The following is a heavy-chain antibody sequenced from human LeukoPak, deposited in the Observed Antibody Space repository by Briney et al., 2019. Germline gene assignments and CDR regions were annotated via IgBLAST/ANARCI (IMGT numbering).Heavy chain of an antibody. D-gene: IGHD1-26*01. V-gene: IGHV3-7*04. Sequence: GGSLRLSCAASGFTFSRYWMSWVRQAPGKGLEGVANIKEDGSEKYYVDSVKGRFTISRDNAKNSLYLQMNSLRAEDTAVYYCARYSGGYYGSAFDIWGQGTMVTVSS. CDR2: IKEDGSEK. CDR3: ARYSGGYYGSAFDI. CDR1: GFTFSRYW. J-gene: IGHJ3*02.